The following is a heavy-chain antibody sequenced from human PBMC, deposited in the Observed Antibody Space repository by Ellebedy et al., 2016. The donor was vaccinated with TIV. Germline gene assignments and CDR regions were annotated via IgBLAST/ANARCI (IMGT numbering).Heavy chain of an antibody. V-gene: IGHV1-46*01. CDR1: GYTFTSYY. Sequence: ASVKVSCXASGYTFTSYYMHWVRQAPGQGLEWMGIINPSGGSTSYAQKFQGRVTMTRDTSTSTVYMELSSLRSEDTAVYYCARLRVTTNLGYYGMDVWGQGTTVTVSS. D-gene: IGHD4-17*01. CDR2: INPSGGST. CDR3: ARLRVTTNLGYYGMDV. J-gene: IGHJ6*02.